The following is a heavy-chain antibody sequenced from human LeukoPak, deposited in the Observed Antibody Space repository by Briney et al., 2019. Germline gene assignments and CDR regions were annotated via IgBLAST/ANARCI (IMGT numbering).Heavy chain of an antibody. J-gene: IGHJ4*02. CDR3: ARGGGGNYDFWSGYYFPQAPSGYYFDY. CDR1: GVAFSSNY. D-gene: IGHD3-3*01. V-gene: IGHV3-21*01. CDR2: IISSSRYI. Sequence: PGGSLRLSCGASGVAFSSNYMKWGRRAPGKGREGGSSIISSSRYIYYADSVKGRFTISRDNAKNSLYLQMNSLRAEDTAVYYCARGGGGNYDFWSGYYFPQAPSGYYFDYWGQGTLVTVSS.